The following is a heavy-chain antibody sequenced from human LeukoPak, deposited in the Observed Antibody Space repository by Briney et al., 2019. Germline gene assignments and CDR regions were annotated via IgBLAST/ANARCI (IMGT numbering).Heavy chain of an antibody. CDR3: ARRDDSSGYYTFDY. Sequence: PSETLFLTCTVSGGSISSSSYYWGWIRQPPGKGLEWIGSIYYSGSTYYNPSLKSRVTISVDTSKNQFSLKLSSVTAADTAVYYCARRDDSSGYYTFDYWGQGTLVTVSS. CDR1: GGSISSSSYY. J-gene: IGHJ4*02. V-gene: IGHV4-39*07. CDR2: IYYSGST. D-gene: IGHD3-22*01.